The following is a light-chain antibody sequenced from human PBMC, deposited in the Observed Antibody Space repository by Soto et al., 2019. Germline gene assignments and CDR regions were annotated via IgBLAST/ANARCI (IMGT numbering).Light chain of an antibody. CDR3: QAYNSAPLT. CDR2: AAY. Sequence: DIQMTQSPSSLSATAGDRVAITCRASQGISNYFAWYQQKPGNVPKLLIYAAYILQSGVPSRFSGSGSGTDFTLTISSLQPEDVATYYCQAYNSAPLTFGGGTKVDIK. CDR1: QGISNY. J-gene: IGKJ4*01. V-gene: IGKV1-27*01.